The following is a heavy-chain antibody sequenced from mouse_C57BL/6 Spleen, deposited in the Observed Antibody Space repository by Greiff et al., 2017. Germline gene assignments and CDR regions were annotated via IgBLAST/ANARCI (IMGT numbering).Heavy chain of an antibody. CDR3: ARKDDYGGDDY. D-gene: IGHD2-4*01. Sequence: EVQLVESGGGLVKPGGSLKLSCAASGFTFSSYTMSWVRQTPEKRLEWVATISGGGGNTYYPDSVKGRFTISRDNAKNTLYLQMSSLRSEDTAVYYCARKDDYGGDDYWGQGTTLTVSS. V-gene: IGHV5-9*04. J-gene: IGHJ2*01. CDR2: ISGGGGNT. CDR1: GFTFSSYT.